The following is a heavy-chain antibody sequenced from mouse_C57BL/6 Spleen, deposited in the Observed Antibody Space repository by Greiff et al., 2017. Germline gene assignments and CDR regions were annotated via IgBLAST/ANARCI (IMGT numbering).Heavy chain of an antibody. V-gene: IGHV2-2*01. D-gene: IGHD2-10*02. CDR1: GFSLTSYG. CDR2: IWSGGST. Sequence: QVQLKQSGPGLVQPSQSLSITCTVSGFSLTSYGVHWVRQSPGKGLEWLGVIWSGGSTDYNAAFISRLSISKDNSKSQVFFKMNSLQADDTAIYYCARWVPYGNYVDYAMDYWGQGTSVTVSS. CDR3: ARWVPYGNYVDYAMDY. J-gene: IGHJ4*01.